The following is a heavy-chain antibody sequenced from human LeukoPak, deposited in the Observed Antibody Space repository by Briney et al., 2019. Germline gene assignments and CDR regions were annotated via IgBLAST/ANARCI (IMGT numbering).Heavy chain of an antibody. CDR1: GGSISSNY. Sequence: PSETLSLTCTVSGGSISSNYWSWIRQPPGKGLEWIGYIHKNVGTNYNPPLKSRVTISLDTSKNQFSLKLSSVTAADTAVYYCARTFDTSGYYYYYDNWGQGTLVTVSS. J-gene: IGHJ4*02. CDR3: ARTFDTSGYYYYYDN. V-gene: IGHV4-59*01. D-gene: IGHD3-22*01. CDR2: IHKNVGT.